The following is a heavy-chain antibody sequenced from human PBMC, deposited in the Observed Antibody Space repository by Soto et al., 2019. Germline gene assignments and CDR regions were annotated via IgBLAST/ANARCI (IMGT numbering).Heavy chain of an antibody. D-gene: IGHD3-22*01. J-gene: IGHJ6*02. Sequence: GGSLRLSCAASGFTFISYGMHWVRQAPGKGLEWVAVIWYDGSNKYYADSVKGRFTISRDNSKNTLYLQMNSLRAEDTAVYYCAKYYYDSSGYYGMDVWGQGTTVTVSS. V-gene: IGHV3-33*06. CDR3: AKYYYDSSGYYGMDV. CDR2: IWYDGSNK. CDR1: GFTFISYG.